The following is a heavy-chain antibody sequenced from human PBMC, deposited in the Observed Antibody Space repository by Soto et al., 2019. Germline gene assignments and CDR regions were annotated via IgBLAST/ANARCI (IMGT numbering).Heavy chain of an antibody. CDR2: IYWDDDK. Sequence: QITLKESGPTLVKPTQTLTLTCTFSGFSLSTSGVGVGWIRQPPGKALEWLALIYWDDDKRYSPSLKIRLTITKDTSKNQVVLTMTNMDPVDTATYYCAHRRMTTVTTRGWFDPWGQGTLVTVSS. J-gene: IGHJ5*02. CDR3: AHRRMTTVTTRGWFDP. D-gene: IGHD4-17*01. CDR1: GFSLSTSGVG. V-gene: IGHV2-5*02.